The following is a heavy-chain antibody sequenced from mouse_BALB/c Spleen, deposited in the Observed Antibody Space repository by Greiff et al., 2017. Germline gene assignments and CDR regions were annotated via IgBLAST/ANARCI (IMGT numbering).Heavy chain of an antibody. CDR2: ISSGSSTI. CDR1: GFTFSSFG. Sequence: EVQLQESGGGLVQPGGSRKLSCAASGFTFSSFGMHWVRQAPEKGLEWVAYISSGSSTIYYADTVKGRFTISRDNPKNTLFLQMTSLRSEDTAMYYCARGGYDYDDGGAMDYWGQGTSVTVSS. V-gene: IGHV5-17*02. J-gene: IGHJ4*01. CDR3: ARGGYDYDDGGAMDY. D-gene: IGHD2-4*01.